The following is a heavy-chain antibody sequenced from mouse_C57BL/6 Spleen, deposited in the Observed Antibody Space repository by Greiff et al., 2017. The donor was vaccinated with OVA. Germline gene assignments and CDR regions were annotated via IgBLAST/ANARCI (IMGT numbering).Heavy chain of an antibody. V-gene: IGHV2-5*01. J-gene: IGHJ1*03. Sequence: VQLKESGPGLVQPSQSLSITCTVSGFSLTSYGVHWVRQSPGKGLEWLGVIWRGGSTDYNAAFMSRLSITKDNSKSQVFFKMNSLQADVTAIYYCAKNSPTIHWYFDVWGTGTTVTVSS. D-gene: IGHD2-10*01. CDR3: AKNSPTIHWYFDV. CDR2: IWRGGST. CDR1: GFSLTSYG.